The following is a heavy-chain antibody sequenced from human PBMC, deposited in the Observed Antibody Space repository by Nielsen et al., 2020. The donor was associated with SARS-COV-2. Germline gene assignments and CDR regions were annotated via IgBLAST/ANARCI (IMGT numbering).Heavy chain of an antibody. D-gene: IGHD6-13*01. V-gene: IGHV3-30*02. J-gene: IGHJ4*02. CDR3: AKSPNGLAAV. CDR1: GFTFSSYG. CDR2: IRYDGSNK. Sequence: GESLKISCAASGFTFSSYGMHWVRQAPGKGLEWVAFIRYDGSNKYYADSVKGRFTISRDNSKNTLYLQMNSLRAEDTAVYYCAKSPNGLAAVWGQGTLVTVSS.